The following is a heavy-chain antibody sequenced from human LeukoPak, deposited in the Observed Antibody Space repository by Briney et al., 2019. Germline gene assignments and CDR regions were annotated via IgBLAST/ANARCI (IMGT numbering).Heavy chain of an antibody. CDR2: ISYDGSNK. D-gene: IGHD3-22*01. J-gene: IGHJ4*02. CDR3: ARVHLIVVVITTGYFDY. CDR1: GFTFSSYA. Sequence: PGGSLRLSCAASGFTFSSYAMHWVRQAPGKGLEWVAVISYDGSNKYYADSVKGRFTISRDNSKNTLYLQMNSLRAEDTAVYYCARVHLIVVVITTGYFDYWGQGTLVTVSS. V-gene: IGHV3-30-3*01.